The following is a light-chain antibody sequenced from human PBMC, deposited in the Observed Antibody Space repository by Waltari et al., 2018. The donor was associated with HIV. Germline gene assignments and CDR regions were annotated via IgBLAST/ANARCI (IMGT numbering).Light chain of an antibody. J-gene: IGKJ3*01. Sequence: EIVLTQSPGTLSLSPGEGATLSCRASQSVSSKYFAWYQQKPGQAPRLLIYGASSRATGIPDRFSGSGSGTDFTLTISRLEPEDFAVYYCQQYGTSQTTFGPGTKVDIK. V-gene: IGKV3-20*01. CDR3: QQYGTSQTT. CDR2: GAS. CDR1: QSVSSKY.